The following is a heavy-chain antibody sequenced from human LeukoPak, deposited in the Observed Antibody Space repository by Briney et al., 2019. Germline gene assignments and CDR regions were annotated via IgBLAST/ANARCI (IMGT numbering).Heavy chain of an antibody. Sequence: GRSLRLSCAASGFTFSSYGMHWVRQAPGKGLEWVAVISYDGSNKYYADSVKGRFTISRDNSKNTLYLQMNSLRAEDTAVYYCAKTRSGYYLFDAFGIWGQGTMVTVSS. CDR2: ISYDGSNK. D-gene: IGHD3-22*01. CDR1: GFTFSSYG. J-gene: IGHJ3*02. V-gene: IGHV3-30*18. CDR3: AKTRSGYYLFDAFGI.